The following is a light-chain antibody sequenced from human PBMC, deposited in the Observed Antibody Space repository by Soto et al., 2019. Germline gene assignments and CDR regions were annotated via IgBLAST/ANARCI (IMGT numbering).Light chain of an antibody. CDR3: QQYEAVVT. Sequence: EIVLTQSPGTLSLSPGERATLSCRASQSVGSNYLAWYQQKPGQAPRILIFGASGRATGIPDRFSGSGSGTDFTLTISRLEPEDVAVYYCQQYEAVVTFGQGTKVEI. V-gene: IGKV3-20*01. CDR2: GAS. CDR1: QSVGSNY. J-gene: IGKJ1*01.